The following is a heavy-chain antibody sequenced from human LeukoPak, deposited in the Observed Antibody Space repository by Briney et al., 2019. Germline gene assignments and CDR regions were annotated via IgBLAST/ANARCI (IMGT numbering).Heavy chain of an antibody. CDR2: INHSGST. D-gene: IGHD2-21*02. J-gene: IGHJ6*02. CDR3: ARAGVVVTAIPYYYYGMDV. Sequence: SETLSLTCAVYGGSFSGYYWSWIRQPPGKGLEWIGEINHSGSTNYNPSLKSRVTISVDTSKNQFPLKLSSVTAADTAVYYCARAGVVVTAIPYYYYGMDVWGQGTTITVSS. V-gene: IGHV4-34*01. CDR1: GGSFSGYY.